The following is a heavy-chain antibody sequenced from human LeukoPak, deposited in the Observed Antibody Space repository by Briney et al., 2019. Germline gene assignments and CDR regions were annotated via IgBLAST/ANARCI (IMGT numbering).Heavy chain of an antibody. V-gene: IGHV3-11*01. CDR1: GFTLSDYY. D-gene: IGHD3-10*01. CDR3: ARARGSYSFDY. Sequence: GGSLRLSCAASGFTLSDYYMGWIRQAPGKGLEWVSHVSSSGSTVYYAASVKGRFTISRGNAKNSLYLQVNSLRAEDMAVYYCARARGSYSFDYWGQGTLVTVSS. CDR2: VSSSGSTV. J-gene: IGHJ4*02.